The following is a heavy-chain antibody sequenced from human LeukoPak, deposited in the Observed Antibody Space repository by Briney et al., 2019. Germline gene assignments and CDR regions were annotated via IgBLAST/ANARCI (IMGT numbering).Heavy chain of an antibody. V-gene: IGHV3-7*01. J-gene: IGHJ3*02. D-gene: IGHD6-19*01. CDR2: IKQDGSEK. CDR3: ARIRGGWYEDAFDI. Sequence: GGSLRLSCAASGFTFSSYWTSWVRQAPGKGLEWVANIKQDGSEKYYVDSVKGRFTISRDNAKNSLYLQMNSLRAEDTAVYYCARIRGGWYEDAFDIWGQGTMVTVSS. CDR1: GFTFSSYW.